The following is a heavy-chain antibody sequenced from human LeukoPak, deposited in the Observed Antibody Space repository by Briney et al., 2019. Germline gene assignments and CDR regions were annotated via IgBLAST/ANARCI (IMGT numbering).Heavy chain of an antibody. D-gene: IGHD6-13*01. J-gene: IGHJ6*03. CDR3: ARDYAAAGLYYYYYMDV. V-gene: IGHV3-53*01. CDR1: ELTVTSNY. Sequence: GGSLRLSCAASELTVTSNYMSWVRQAPGKGLQWVSVIYPGGDIYYADSVKGRFIISRDNSKNSLYLQMNSLRAEDTAVYYCARDYAAAGLYYYYYMDVWGKGTTVTVSS. CDR2: IYPGGDI.